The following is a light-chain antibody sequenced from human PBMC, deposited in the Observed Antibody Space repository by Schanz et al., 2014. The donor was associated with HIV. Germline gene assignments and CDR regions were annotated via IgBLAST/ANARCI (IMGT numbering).Light chain of an antibody. V-gene: IGLV1-51*01. CDR3: GAWDNSLAAWL. J-gene: IGLJ3*02. CDR2: DND. Sequence: QSVLTQPPSVSAAPGQSVLISCSGSNSNTPFNYVSWYQQPPGRPPRLLIYDNDKLSSGVPDRFSASKSGTSATLVITRLQTGDEADYYCGAWDNSLAAWLFGGGTKLTVL. CDR1: NSNTPFNY.